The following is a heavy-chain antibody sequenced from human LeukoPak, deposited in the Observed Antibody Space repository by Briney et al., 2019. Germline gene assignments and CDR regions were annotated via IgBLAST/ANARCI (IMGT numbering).Heavy chain of an antibody. V-gene: IGHV4-39*01. J-gene: IGHJ6*03. CDR3: ARQDGGYYYCYYMDV. CDR1: GGSISSSSYY. Sequence: PSETLSLTCTVSGGSISSSSYYWGWIRQPPGKGLEWIGSIYYSGSTYYNPSLKSRVTISVDTSKNQFSLKLSSVTAADTAVYYCARQDGGYYYCYYMDVWGKGTTVTVSS. CDR2: IYYSGST.